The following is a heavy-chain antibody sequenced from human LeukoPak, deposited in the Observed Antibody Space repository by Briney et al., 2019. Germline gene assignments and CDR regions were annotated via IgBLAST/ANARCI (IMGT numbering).Heavy chain of an antibody. V-gene: IGHV1-3*01. J-gene: IGHJ4*02. Sequence: ASVKVSCKASGYTFTSYAMHWVRQAPGQRLEWMGWINAGNGNTKYSQKFQGRVTITRDTSASTAYMELSSLRSEDTAVYYCAREVDYLVYFYYFDYWGQGTLVTVSS. CDR2: INAGNGNT. CDR3: AREVDYLVYFYYFDY. D-gene: IGHD4-11*01. CDR1: GYTFTSYA.